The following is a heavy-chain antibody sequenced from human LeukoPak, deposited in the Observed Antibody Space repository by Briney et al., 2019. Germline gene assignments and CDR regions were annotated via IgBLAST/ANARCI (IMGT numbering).Heavy chain of an antibody. J-gene: IGHJ4*02. D-gene: IGHD6-19*01. V-gene: IGHV4-38-2*02. CDR1: GYFISSGYY. CDR2: IHHSGST. CDR3: ARTSSSGLVGGYYFDY. Sequence: SSETLSLTCTVSGYFISSGYYWGWIRQPPGEGLQWIGSIHHSGSTYYNPSLKSRVTISVDTSKNQFSLKLSSVTAADTAVYYCARTSSSGLVGGYYFDYWGQGTLVTVSS.